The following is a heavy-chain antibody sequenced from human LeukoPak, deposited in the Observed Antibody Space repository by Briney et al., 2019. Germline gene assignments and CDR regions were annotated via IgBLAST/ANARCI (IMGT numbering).Heavy chain of an antibody. D-gene: IGHD1-26*01. V-gene: IGHV4-4*07. CDR2: IYTSGST. Sequence: SETLSLTCTVSGGSISSYYWSWIRQPAGKGLEWIGRIYTSGSTNYNPSLKSRVTISVDTSKNQFSLKLSSVTAADTAVYYCASTLYSGSYYLTQLDYWGQGTLVTVSS. CDR3: ASTLYSGSYYLTQLDY. J-gene: IGHJ4*02. CDR1: GGSISSYY.